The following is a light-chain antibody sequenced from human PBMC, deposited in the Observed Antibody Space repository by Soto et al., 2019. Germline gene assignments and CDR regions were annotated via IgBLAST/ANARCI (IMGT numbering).Light chain of an antibody. Sequence: DIVMTQSPDSLAVSLGGRATINCKSSQSVLYTSNNKNYLAWYQQRPGQPPKVLVYWASTRESGVPDRFSGTGSGTDFTLTISSLQAEDVAIYYCQQRSNWPPGLTFGGGTKVEIK. CDR2: WAS. CDR1: QSVLYTSNNKNY. V-gene: IGKV4-1*01. J-gene: IGKJ4*01. CDR3: QQRSNWPPGLT.